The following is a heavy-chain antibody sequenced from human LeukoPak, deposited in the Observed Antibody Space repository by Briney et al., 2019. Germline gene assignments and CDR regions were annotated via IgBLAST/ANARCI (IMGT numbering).Heavy chain of an antibody. Sequence: GGSLRLSCAASGFTFSSYAMSWVRQAPGKGLEWVSAISGSGGSTYYADSVKGRFTISRDNAKNSLYLQMNSLRAEDTAVYYCARGPPIVVVPASVDVWGKGTTVTVSS. CDR2: ISGSGGST. J-gene: IGHJ6*04. CDR3: ARGPPIVVVPASVDV. V-gene: IGHV3-23*01. D-gene: IGHD2-2*01. CDR1: GFTFSSYA.